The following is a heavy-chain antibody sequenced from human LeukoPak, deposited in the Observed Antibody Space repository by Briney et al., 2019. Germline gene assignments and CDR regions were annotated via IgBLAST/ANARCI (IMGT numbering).Heavy chain of an antibody. CDR1: GYNFISYY. CDR3: AREDVVLVDAVRYQYYGMDV. D-gene: IGHD2-8*01. Sequence: ASVKVSCKASGYNFISYYMHWVRQAPGQGLEWVGIINPSGGSTSYAQKFQDRVTMTRDTPTSTVYMELGSLKSEDTAVYYCAREDVVLVDAVRYQYYGMDVWGQGTTVTVSS. CDR2: INPSGGST. J-gene: IGHJ6*02. V-gene: IGHV1-46*01.